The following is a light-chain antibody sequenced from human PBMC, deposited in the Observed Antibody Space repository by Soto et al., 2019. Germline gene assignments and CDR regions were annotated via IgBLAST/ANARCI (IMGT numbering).Light chain of an antibody. CDR2: GAS. V-gene: IGKV3-15*01. CDR1: QSVSSN. J-gene: IGKJ1*01. Sequence: EIVMTQSPATLSVSPGERATLSCRASQSVSSNLAWYQQKPGQAPRLLIYGASTSATGIPARFSGSGSGTEFTLTLSSLQSEDFAVYYCQQYNNWPRTFGQGTKVELK. CDR3: QQYNNWPRT.